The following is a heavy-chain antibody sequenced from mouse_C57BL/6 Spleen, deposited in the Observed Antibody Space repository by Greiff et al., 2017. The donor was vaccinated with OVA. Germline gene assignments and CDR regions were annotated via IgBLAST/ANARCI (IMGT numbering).Heavy chain of an antibody. V-gene: IGHV1-19*01. Sequence: SGPVLVKPGASVKMSCKASGYTFTDYYMNWVKQSHGKSLEWIGVINPYNGGTSYNQKFKGKATLTVDKSSSTAYMELNSLTSEDSAVYYCARDGAIYYDYDEGDYWGQGTTLTVSS. J-gene: IGHJ2*01. CDR1: GYTFTDYY. CDR3: ARDGAIYYDYDEGDY. CDR2: INPYNGGT. D-gene: IGHD2-4*01.